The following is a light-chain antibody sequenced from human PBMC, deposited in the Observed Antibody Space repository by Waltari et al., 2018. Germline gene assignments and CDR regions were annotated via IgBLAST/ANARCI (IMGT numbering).Light chain of an antibody. J-gene: IGLJ3*02. CDR2: DNN. Sequence: QSELTQPPSASGTTGQTVTISCSGSSSAVGSNTVNWYQQLPGTAPKLLIYDNNQRPSGVPDRFSGSKSGTSASLAISGLQSEDEAAYYCATWDANLNALFGGGTKLTVL. V-gene: IGLV1-44*01. CDR3: ATWDANLNAL. CDR1: SSAVGSNT.